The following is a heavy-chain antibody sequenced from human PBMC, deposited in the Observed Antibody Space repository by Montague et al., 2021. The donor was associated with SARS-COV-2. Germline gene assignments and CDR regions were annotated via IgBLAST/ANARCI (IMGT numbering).Heavy chain of an antibody. J-gene: IGHJ4*02. CDR1: GGSVNSTNW. CDR3: ARIGGWSGAF. V-gene: IGHV4-4*02. D-gene: IGHD3/OR15-3a*01. CDR2: TYNNDRT. Sequence: SETLSLTCTVSGGSVNSTNWWSWVRQPPGKGLEWIAYTYNNDRTXXNPPLESRVSVSVDTSKNQFSLRLSSVTAADTAVYYCARIGGWSGAFWGQGTLVTVSS.